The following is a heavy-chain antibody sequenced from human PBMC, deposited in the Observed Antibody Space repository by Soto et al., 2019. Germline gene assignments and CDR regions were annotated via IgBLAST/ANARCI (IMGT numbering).Heavy chain of an antibody. V-gene: IGHV4-59*01. CDR3: ARDKYCSGGSCRKNWFDP. D-gene: IGHD2-15*01. CDR2: IYDDGSA. CDR1: GGSISSSY. J-gene: IGHJ5*02. Sequence: LSLTCTVSGGSISSSYWSWIRQPPGKGLEWLAYIYDDGSANYNPSLKSRATISLDMSKNQFSLKLTSVTAADTAVYYCARDKYCSGGSCRKNWFDPWGQGTLVTVSS.